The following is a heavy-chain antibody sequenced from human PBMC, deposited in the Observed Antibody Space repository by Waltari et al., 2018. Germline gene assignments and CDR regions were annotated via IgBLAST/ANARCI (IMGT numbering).Heavy chain of an antibody. CDR2: NNLAEIT. V-gene: IGHV4-34*02. Sequence: QVQLQQWGAGLLRPSETLSLTCAVDGVSLRDYYWTWIGQPLGKGLEWIGENNLAEITYYNPSLEGRVSIVLDKSKNQFSLHLLSVTAADTALYYCVTGPRDKWVGRYSGEFFHHWGPGTLVTVSS. CDR3: VTGPRDKWVGRYSGEFFHH. CDR1: GVSLRDYY. D-gene: IGHD6-19*01. J-gene: IGHJ1*01.